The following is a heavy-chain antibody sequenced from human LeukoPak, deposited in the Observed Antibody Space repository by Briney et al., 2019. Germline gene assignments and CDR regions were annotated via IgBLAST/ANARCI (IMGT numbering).Heavy chain of an antibody. D-gene: IGHD3-10*01. CDR3: ARDHYYYGSGSYLGY. J-gene: IGHJ4*02. V-gene: IGHV3-11*01. CDR2: ISSGGSTI. CDR1: GFTFSDYY. Sequence: AGGSLRLSCAASGFTFSDYYMSWIRQAPGKGLEWVSYISSGGSTIYYADSVKGRFTISRDNAKNSLYLQMNSLRAEDTAVYYCARDHYYYGSGSYLGYWGQGTLVTVSS.